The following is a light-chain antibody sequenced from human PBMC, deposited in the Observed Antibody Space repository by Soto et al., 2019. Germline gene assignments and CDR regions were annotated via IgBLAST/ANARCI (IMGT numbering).Light chain of an antibody. CDR1: QRPLSSANDMHT. CDR2: WAS. CDR3: QKHFGFVVT. Sequence: DIALTQSPEFRAVSLGDRATINCRSSQRPLSSANDMHTLSWLQKKPGQPPKLLIYWASTRHPGVSDRFSGSASGTDFTLSISSLQPEDVAVYYCQKHFGFVVTLGGGNKVDIK. V-gene: IGKV4-1*01. J-gene: IGKJ4*01.